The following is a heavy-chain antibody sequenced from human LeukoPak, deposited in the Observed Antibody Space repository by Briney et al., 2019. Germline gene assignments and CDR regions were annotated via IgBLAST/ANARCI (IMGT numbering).Heavy chain of an antibody. CDR3: ARGAPTYFDY. Sequence: PGGSLRLSCAASGFTFISYWMHWVRQAPGKGVACVSRINRDGRSTNYPDSVKGRFTISRDNAKNTLYLQMNSLGAEDTAVYYCARGAPTYFDYWGQGTLVTVSS. CDR2: INRDGRST. D-gene: IGHD3-16*01. V-gene: IGHV3-74*01. CDR1: GFTFISYW. J-gene: IGHJ4*02.